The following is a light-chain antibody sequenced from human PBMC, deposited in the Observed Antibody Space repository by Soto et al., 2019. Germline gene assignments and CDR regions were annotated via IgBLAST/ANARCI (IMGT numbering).Light chain of an antibody. CDR1: QSVLYSSNNKNY. J-gene: IGKJ4*01. V-gene: IGKV4-1*01. CDR2: WAS. Sequence: DIVMTQSPDSLAVSLGERATINCKSSQSVLYSSNNKNYLAWYQQKPGQPPKLLIYWASTRESGVPDRFSGSGSGSDFTPTISSLQAEDVAVYYCQQYYSTPLTSGGGTKVEIK. CDR3: QQYYSTPLT.